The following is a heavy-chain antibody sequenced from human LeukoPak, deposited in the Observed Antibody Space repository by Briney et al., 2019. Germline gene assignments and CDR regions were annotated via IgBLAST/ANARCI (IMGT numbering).Heavy chain of an antibody. J-gene: IGHJ4*02. CDR3: AKALGGQQSERADY. Sequence: GGSLRLSCAASGFTFSSYAMSWVRQAPGKGLEGVSAISGSGGSTYYADSVKGRFTISRDNSKNTLYLQMNSLRAEDTAVYYCAKALGGQQSERADYWGQGTLVTVSS. D-gene: IGHD6-13*01. V-gene: IGHV3-23*01. CDR1: GFTFSSYA. CDR2: ISGSGGST.